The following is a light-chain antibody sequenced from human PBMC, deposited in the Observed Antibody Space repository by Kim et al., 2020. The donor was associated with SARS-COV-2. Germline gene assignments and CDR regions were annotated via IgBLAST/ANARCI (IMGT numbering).Light chain of an antibody. J-gene: IGKJ2*01. Sequence: ASIRDSVTITCRASQSIRSYLNWYQQKPGKSPKLLIYAASSLQSGVPSRFSGSGSGTDFTLTISSLQPEDFATYYCQQSYSTPYTFGQGTKLEI. CDR1: QSIRSY. V-gene: IGKV1-39*01. CDR2: AAS. CDR3: QQSYSTPYT.